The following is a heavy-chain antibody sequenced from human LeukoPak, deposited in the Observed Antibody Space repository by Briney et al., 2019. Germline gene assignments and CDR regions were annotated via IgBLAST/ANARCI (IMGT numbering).Heavy chain of an antibody. Sequence: GGSLRLSCAASGFTFSSYSMNWVRQAPGKGLEWVSSITSSSSYIYYADSVKGRFTISRDNAKNSLYLQMNSLRAEDTAVYYCARVFTGQVVAASFDYWGQGTLVTVSP. CDR1: GFTFSSYS. V-gene: IGHV3-21*06. CDR3: ARVFTGQVVAASFDY. CDR2: ITSSSSYI. J-gene: IGHJ4*02. D-gene: IGHD2-15*01.